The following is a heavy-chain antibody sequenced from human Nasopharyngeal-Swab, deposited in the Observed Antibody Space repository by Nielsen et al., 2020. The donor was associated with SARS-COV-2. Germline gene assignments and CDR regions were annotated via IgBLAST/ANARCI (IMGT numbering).Heavy chain of an antibody. J-gene: IGHJ4*02. Sequence: SLKISCAASGFILDDYAMHWVRQAPGKGLEWVSSIGWDGVSIAYADSLKGRFTVSRDNAKNSLYLQMNSLRAEDAAVYYCASDSRYWGQGTLVTVSS. CDR3: ASDSRY. V-gene: IGHV3-9*01. CDR2: IGWDGVSI. CDR1: GFILDDYA.